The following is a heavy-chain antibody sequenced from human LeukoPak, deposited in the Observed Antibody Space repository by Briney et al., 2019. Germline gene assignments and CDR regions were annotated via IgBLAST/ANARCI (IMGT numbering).Heavy chain of an antibody. D-gene: IGHD2-21*02. J-gene: IGHJ6*02. V-gene: IGHV3-48*03. CDR2: ISSSGSVI. CDR3: ARGPGTYGVTAYFYYGMDV. Sequence: GGSLRLSCAASGFIFSNYEMNWVRQAPGKGLEWLSYISSSGSVINYADSVKGRFTISRDNAKNSLYLQMSSLRAEDTAVYYCARGPGTYGVTAYFYYGMDVWGQGATVTVSS. CDR1: GFIFSNYE.